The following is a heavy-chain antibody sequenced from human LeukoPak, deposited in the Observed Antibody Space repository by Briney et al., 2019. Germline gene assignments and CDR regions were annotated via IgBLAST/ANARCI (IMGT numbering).Heavy chain of an antibody. D-gene: IGHD1-26*01. CDR2: IYYSGST. J-gene: IGHJ4*02. Sequence: SETLSLTCTVSGGSISSSSYYWGWIRQPPGKGLEWIGSIYYSGSTYYNPSLKSRVTISVDTSKNQFSLKLSSVTAADTAVYYCARRKYGIVGGTGFGFDYWGRGTLVTVSS. CDR3: ARRKYGIVGGTGFGFDY. CDR1: GGSISSSSYY. V-gene: IGHV4-39*01.